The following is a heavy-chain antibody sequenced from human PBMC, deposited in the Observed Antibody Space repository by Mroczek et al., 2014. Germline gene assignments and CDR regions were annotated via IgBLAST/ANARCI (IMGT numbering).Heavy chain of an antibody. CDR1: GYTFTSYD. Sequence: VQLLESGAEVKKPGASVKVSCKASGYTFTSYDINWVRQATGQGLEWMGWMNPNSGNTGYAQKFQGRVTMTRNTSISTAYMELSSLRSEDTAVYYCARYGVTNGDYGGGAFDIWGQGTMVTVSS. CDR2: MNPNSGNT. CDR3: ARYGVTNGDYGGGAFDI. D-gene: IGHD4-17*01. V-gene: IGHV1-8*01. J-gene: IGHJ3*02.